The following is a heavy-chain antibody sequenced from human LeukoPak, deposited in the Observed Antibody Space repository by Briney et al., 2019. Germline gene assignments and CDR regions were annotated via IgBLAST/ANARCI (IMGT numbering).Heavy chain of an antibody. CDR3: ARVAMIVAKPYDN. Sequence: TGGSLRLSCAASGFTFSNYEMNWVRQAPGKGLDWVAYISRGGRTVDYADSVKGRFTISRGSAKNALYLQMNSLRAEDTAVYYCARVAMIVAKPYDNWGQGTLVTVSS. D-gene: IGHD3-22*01. V-gene: IGHV3-48*03. CDR1: GFTFSNYE. J-gene: IGHJ4*02. CDR2: ISRGGRTV.